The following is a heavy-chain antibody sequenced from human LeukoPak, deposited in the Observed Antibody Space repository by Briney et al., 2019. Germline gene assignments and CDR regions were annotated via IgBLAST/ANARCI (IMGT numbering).Heavy chain of an antibody. CDR1: GFTFSSYA. CDR3: ASLGILTGPFDY. V-gene: IGHV3-30-3*01. CDR2: ISYDGSNK. J-gene: IGHJ4*02. D-gene: IGHD3-9*01. Sequence: GGSLRLSCAASGFTFSSYAMHWVRQAPGKGLEWVAVISYDGSNKYYADSVKGRFTISRDNSKNTLYLQMNSLRAEDTAVYYCASLGILTGPFDYWGQGTLVTVSS.